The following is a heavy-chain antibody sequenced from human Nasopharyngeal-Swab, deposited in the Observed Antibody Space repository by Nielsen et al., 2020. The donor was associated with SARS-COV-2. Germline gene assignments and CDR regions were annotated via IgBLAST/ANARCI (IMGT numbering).Heavy chain of an antibody. Sequence: GESLKISCAASGFTFSSYAMSWVRQAPGKGLEWVAYISFDVINQAYAESARGRFTVSRDNSKNTLFLQMNSLIIEDTAVYYCARDILGSSGWKHFDSWGQGTLVTVSS. J-gene: IGHJ4*02. CDR3: ARDILGSSGWKHFDS. CDR2: ISFDVINQ. CDR1: GFTFSSYA. V-gene: IGHV3-30*03. D-gene: IGHD6-25*01.